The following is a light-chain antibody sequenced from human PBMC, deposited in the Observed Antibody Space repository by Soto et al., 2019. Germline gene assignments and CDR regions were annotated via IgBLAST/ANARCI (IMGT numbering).Light chain of an antibody. CDR3: QQSYSTPWT. V-gene: IGKV1-39*01. Sequence: DIQMTQSPSSLSASVGDRVTITCRASQSISNYLSWYQQIPGKAPKLLIYAASTLRSGVSSRFSGSGSGTDFTLTISILHPEDFATYDCQQSYSTPWTFGQGTKVEIK. CDR1: QSISNY. J-gene: IGKJ1*01. CDR2: AAS.